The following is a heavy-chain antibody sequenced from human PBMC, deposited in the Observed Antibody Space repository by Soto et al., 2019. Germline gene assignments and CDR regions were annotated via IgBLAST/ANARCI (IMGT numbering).Heavy chain of an antibody. CDR2: VYRTGST. V-gene: IGHV4-39*07. Sequence: PSETLSLTCTVSGGSISSSSYYWGWIRQPPGKGLEWIGEVYRTGSTNYNPSLESRLTISVDKSKNQFSLKLTSVTAADTAVYYCARARATIAAAAIFDCWGQGTLVTVSS. CDR1: GGSISSSSYY. CDR3: ARARATIAAAAIFDC. D-gene: IGHD6-13*01. J-gene: IGHJ4*02.